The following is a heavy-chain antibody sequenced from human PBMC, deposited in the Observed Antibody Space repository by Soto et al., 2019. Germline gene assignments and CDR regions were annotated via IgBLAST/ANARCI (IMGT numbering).Heavy chain of an antibody. CDR3: ARQPGYYDILTGYSTYYFDY. D-gene: IGHD3-9*01. CDR2: INVGNGNT. Sequence: GASVKVSCKASGYTFTNYSMHCARHAPGQRLEWMGWINVGNGNTKYAQRFQGRVTVTRDTSASTAYMELSSLRSEDTAVYYCARQPGYYDILTGYSTYYFDYWGQGTPVTVLL. CDR1: GYTFTNYS. J-gene: IGHJ4*02. V-gene: IGHV1-3*01.